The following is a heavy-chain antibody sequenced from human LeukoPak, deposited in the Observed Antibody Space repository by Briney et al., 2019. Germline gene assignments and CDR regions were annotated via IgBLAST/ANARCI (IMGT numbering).Heavy chain of an antibody. CDR1: GFTFSKYF. V-gene: IGHV3-74*01. J-gene: IGHJ4*02. D-gene: IGHD3-10*02. CDR2: INSDGSST. Sequence: GGSLRLSCAASGFTFSKYFMHWVRQAPGKGLVWVSRINSDGSSTSYADSVKGRFTISRDNAKNTLYLQMNSLRVEDTAVYYSPRYLCLGSYHFVYWGQGTLVTVSS. CDR3: PRYLCLGSYHFVY.